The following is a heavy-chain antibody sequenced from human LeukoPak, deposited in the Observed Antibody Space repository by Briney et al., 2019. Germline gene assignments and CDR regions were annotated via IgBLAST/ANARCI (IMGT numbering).Heavy chain of an antibody. J-gene: IGHJ6*03. Sequence: ASVKVSCKASGYTFTSYYMHWVRQAPGQGLEWMGLINPSGGSTSYAQKFQGRVAMTRDMSTSTVYMELSSLRSEHTAVYSCARDSNQHSSSWYWEGYYMDVWGKGTTVTVSS. D-gene: IGHD6-13*01. V-gene: IGHV1-46*01. CDR3: ARDSNQHSSSWYWEGYYMDV. CDR1: GYTFTSYY. CDR2: INPSGGST.